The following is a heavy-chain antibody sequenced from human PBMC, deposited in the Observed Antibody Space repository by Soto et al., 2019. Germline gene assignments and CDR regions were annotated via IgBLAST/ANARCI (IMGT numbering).Heavy chain of an antibody. CDR1: GFTFSDYY. Sequence: TGGSLRLSCAASGFTFSDYYMSWIRQAPGKGLEWVSYISSSGSTIYYADSVKGRFTISRDNAKNSLYLQMNSLRAEDTAVYYCARDRPGYFDWLLPFDPWGQGTLVTVSS. V-gene: IGHV3-11*01. CDR3: ARDRPGYFDWLLPFDP. D-gene: IGHD3-9*01. CDR2: ISSSGSTI. J-gene: IGHJ5*02.